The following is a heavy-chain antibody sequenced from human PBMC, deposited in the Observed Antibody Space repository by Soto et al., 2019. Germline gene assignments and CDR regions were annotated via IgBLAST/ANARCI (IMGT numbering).Heavy chain of an antibody. J-gene: IGHJ6*02. D-gene: IGHD2-8*01. V-gene: IGHV3-30-3*01. CDR3: ARVSGYCTNISCRAPSYYYFPMDV. CDR1: GFTFSGYT. CDR2: TSYDGSNK. Sequence: PGGSLRLSCAASGFTFSGYTMYWVRQAPGKXLEWVAVTSYDGSNKFYADSVKGRFTISRDNSENTLHLQMNSLRAEDTAVYYCARVSGYCTNISCRAPSYYYFPMDVWGQGTTVTVSS.